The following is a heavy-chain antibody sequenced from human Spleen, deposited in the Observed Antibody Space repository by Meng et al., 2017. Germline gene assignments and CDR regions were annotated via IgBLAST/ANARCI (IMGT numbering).Heavy chain of an antibody. CDR1: GFTFSSYG. J-gene: IGHJ4*02. CDR2: IWYDGSNK. Sequence: GESLKISCAASGFTFSSYGMHWVRQAPGKGLEWVAVIWYDGSNKYYADSVKGRFTISRDNSKNTLYLQMNSLRAEDTAVYYCARTTNSGSYDYYFDYWGQGTLVTVSS. D-gene: IGHD1-26*01. V-gene: IGHV3-33*01. CDR3: ARTTNSGSYDYYFDY.